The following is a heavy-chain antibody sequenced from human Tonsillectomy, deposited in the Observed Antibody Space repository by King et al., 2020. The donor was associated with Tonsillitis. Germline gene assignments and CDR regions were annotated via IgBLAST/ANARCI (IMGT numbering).Heavy chain of an antibody. CDR2: IHYTGNT. CDR1: GGSVSGYY. CDR3: AREECNSTDCYPFDP. V-gene: IGHV4-59*02. Sequence: VQLQESGPGLVKPSETLSLTCTVSGGSVSGYYWSWLRQTPGKGLEWIGYIHYTGNTKYNPSLKSRVTISVDTSKNQISLKLTSMTAADTALYYCAREECNSTDCYPFDPWGQGTLVTVSS. D-gene: IGHD2-2*01. J-gene: IGHJ5*02.